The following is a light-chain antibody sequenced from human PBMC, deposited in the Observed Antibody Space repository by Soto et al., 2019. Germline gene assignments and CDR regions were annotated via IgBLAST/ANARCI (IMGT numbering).Light chain of an antibody. CDR1: SNDIGGYNY. V-gene: IGLV2-14*01. CDR3: SSYTTSSSYII. CDR2: EVS. Sequence: QSALTQPASVSASPGQSITISCTGTSNDIGGYNYVSWYQHHPGKAPKLMIYEVSDRPSGVSDRFSGSKSGNTASLTISGLQAEDEADYYCSSYTTSSSYIIFGGGTTLTVL. J-gene: IGLJ2*01.